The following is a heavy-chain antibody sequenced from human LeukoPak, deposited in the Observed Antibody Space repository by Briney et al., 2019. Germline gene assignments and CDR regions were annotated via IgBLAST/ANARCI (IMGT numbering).Heavy chain of an antibody. J-gene: IGHJ4*02. CDR3: ARVTWTQWVDN. D-gene: IGHD5-18*01. CDR2: IYQSGST. Sequence: PSETLSLTCTVSGYSISSGYYWGWIRQPPRKGLEWIGSIYQSGSTSYNPSLKSRITVSVDTSKNQFSLKLSSVTAADTAVYYCARVTWTQWVDNWGQGTLVTVSS. CDR1: GYSISSGYY. V-gene: IGHV4-38-2*02.